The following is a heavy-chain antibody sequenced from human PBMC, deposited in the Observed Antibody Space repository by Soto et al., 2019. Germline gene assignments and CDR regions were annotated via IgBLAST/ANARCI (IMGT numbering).Heavy chain of an antibody. V-gene: IGHV4-4*07. CDR3: ARQGWVAVAGTGGFLDY. CDR1: GGSISNDR. D-gene: IGHD6-19*01. Sequence: SETLSLTCTVSGGSISNDRWSWVRQPAGKGLEWIGRIFASGRTNYNPSLQSRVTMSVDTSKNQFSLKLSSVTAADTAVYYCARQGWVAVAGTGGFLDYWGQGTLVTVSS. J-gene: IGHJ4*02. CDR2: IFASGRT.